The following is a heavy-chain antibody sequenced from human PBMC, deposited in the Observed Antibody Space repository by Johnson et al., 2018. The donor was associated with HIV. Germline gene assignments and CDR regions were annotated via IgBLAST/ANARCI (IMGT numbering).Heavy chain of an antibody. D-gene: IGHD3-22*01. CDR3: ARDGVYSSPHDAFDI. J-gene: IGHJ3*02. CDR1: GFIFSDYY. V-gene: IGHV3-11*04. CDR2: ISSGGGTT. Sequence: QVQVVESGGGLVKPGGSLRLSCTASGFIFSDYYLNWIRQAPGKGLEWISFISSGGGTTSYSDSVKGRFTIYRDNGKKSLYLQMDSLRAEDTAGYYCARDGVYSSPHDAFDIWGQGTMVTVSS.